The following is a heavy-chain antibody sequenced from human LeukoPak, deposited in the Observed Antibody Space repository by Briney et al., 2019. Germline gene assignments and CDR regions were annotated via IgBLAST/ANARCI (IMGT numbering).Heavy chain of an antibody. CDR3: ARDPTRGIYGSGDRGYLDH. Sequence: SETLSLTCAVSGASINDFYWTWIRQPPGKGLEWIGYVYYGGSTNYNPSLKSRVSMSVDTSKNQFSLTLTSVTPEDTAVYYCARDPTRGIYGSGDRGYLDHWGQGTLVTVSS. D-gene: IGHD3-10*01. CDR1: GASINDFY. J-gene: IGHJ4*02. V-gene: IGHV4-59*12. CDR2: VYYGGST.